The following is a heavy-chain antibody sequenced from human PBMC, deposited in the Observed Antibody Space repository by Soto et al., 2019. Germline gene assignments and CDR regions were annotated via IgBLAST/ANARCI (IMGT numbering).Heavy chain of an antibody. V-gene: IGHV4-34*01. Sequence: SETLSLTCAVYGASLGDNYCSWLRQPPGKGLEWIGEINHSGNTNYNPSLRSRVTISIDTSKNQLSLNLRSVSAADTAVYYCARDRGEFDAWGQGTPVTGSS. CDR3: ARDRGEFDA. J-gene: IGHJ5*02. CDR2: INHSGNT. CDR1: GASLGDNY. D-gene: IGHD2-21*01.